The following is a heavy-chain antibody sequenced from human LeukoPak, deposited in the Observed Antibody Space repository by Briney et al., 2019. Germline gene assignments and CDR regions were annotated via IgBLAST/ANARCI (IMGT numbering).Heavy chain of an antibody. D-gene: IGHD3-22*01. CDR3: ARNYYDSSGYQEATFNY. CDR1: GFTFSNYG. J-gene: IGHJ4*02. CDR2: IWYDGGYK. V-gene: IGHV3-33*01. Sequence: GGSLRLSCAASGFTFSNYGMHWVRQAPGKGLEWVAGIWYDGGYKYYADSVKGRFTISRDNSKNTLFLQMDSLRAEDTAVYYCARNYYDSSGYQEATFNYWGQGTLATVSS.